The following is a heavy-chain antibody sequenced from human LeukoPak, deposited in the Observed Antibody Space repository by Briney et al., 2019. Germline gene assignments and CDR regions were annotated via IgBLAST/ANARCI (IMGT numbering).Heavy chain of an antibody. CDR2: ISGSGGST. Sequence: GGILRLSCAASGFTFSSYGMSWVRQAPGKGLEWVSAISGSGGSTYYADSVKGRFTISRDNSKNTLYLQMNSLRAEDTAVYYCAKERDGDYAIYFDYWGQGTLVTVSS. CDR3: AKERDGDYAIYFDY. V-gene: IGHV3-23*01. D-gene: IGHD4-17*01. J-gene: IGHJ4*02. CDR1: GFTFSSYG.